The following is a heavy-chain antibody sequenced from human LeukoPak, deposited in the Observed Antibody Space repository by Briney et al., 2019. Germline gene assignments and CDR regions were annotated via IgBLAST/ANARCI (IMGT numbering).Heavy chain of an antibody. CDR1: GGSISSYY. Sequence: SETLSLTCTVSGGSISSYYWTWIRQPPGKGLEWIGYIYATGTIKDHPSLKSRVTMSVDTSKNQFSLKLNSVTAADTAVYYCASGASSVSLPFWGQGTLVTVSS. CDR2: IYATGTI. V-gene: IGHV4-4*09. CDR3: ASGASSVSLPF. D-gene: IGHD3-22*01. J-gene: IGHJ4*02.